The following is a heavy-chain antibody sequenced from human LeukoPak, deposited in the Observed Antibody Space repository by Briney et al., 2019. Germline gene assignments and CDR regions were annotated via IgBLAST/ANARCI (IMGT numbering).Heavy chain of an antibody. J-gene: IGHJ4*02. V-gene: IGHV5-51*01. CDR2: IYPGDSDT. D-gene: IGHD3-10*01. CDR3: ARHPRMGGSGSYHFDY. Sequence: GESLKISCKGSGYSFTSYWIDWVRQMPGKGLEWMGIIYPGDSDTRYSPSFQGQVTISADKSISTAYLQWSSLKASDTAMYYCARHPRMGGSGSYHFDYWGQGTLVTVSS. CDR1: GYSFTSYW.